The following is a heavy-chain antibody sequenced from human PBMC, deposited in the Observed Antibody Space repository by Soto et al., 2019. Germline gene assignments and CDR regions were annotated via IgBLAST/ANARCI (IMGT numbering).Heavy chain of an antibody. V-gene: IGHV1-18*01. CDR1: GYTFTTFG. CDR3: ARSAPFDIYAITPVEF. D-gene: IGHD3-9*01. J-gene: IGHJ4*02. Sequence: ASVKDSCKASGYTFTTFGISWVRQSAGQGLEWVRWISANNGNTRDSQKFQGRVYVTTETSASTVYMELRSLRSDDTSVSYCARSAPFDIYAITPVEFWGQGTLVTVSS. CDR2: ISANNGNT.